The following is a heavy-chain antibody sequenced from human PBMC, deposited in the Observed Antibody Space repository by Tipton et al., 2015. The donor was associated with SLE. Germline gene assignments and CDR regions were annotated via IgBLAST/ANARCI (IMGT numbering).Heavy chain of an antibody. CDR2: INHSGST. CDR3: ARVYSYYYGMDV. V-gene: IGHV4-34*01. D-gene: IGHD1-26*01. J-gene: IGHJ6*02. Sequence: TLSLTCAVYGGSFSGYYWSWIRQTPGKGLEWIGEINHSGSTNYNPSLKSRVTISIDKSKNQYSLKLSSVTAADTAVYYCARVYSYYYGMDVWGQGTTVTVSS. CDR1: GGSFSGYY.